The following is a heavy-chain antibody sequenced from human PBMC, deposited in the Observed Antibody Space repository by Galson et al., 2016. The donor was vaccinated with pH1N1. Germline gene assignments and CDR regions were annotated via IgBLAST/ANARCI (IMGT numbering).Heavy chain of an antibody. CDR3: SGSNWPLGY. V-gene: IGHV3-49*04. Sequence: SLRLSCAASGFTFGDYSLNWVRQAPGKGLEWVGFISSNSYGGTTGYAASVKDRFTISRDDSKSIAYLQMNSLKTEDTAVCYCSGSNWPLGYWGQGTLVTVSS. CDR2: ISSNSYGGTT. D-gene: IGHD1-1*01. CDR1: GFTFGDYS. J-gene: IGHJ4*02.